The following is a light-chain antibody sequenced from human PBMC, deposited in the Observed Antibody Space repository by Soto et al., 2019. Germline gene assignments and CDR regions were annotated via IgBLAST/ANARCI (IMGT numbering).Light chain of an antibody. J-gene: IGLJ3*02. CDR1: NIGSKS. Sequence: SYELTQPPSVSVAPGKTARITCGGNNIGSKSVHWYQQKPGQAPRLVISYDNDRPSGIPERFSGSDSGNTATLTISRVEVGDEADYYCQVWDSASDHVVFGGGTKRTVL. V-gene: IGLV3-21*04. CDR3: QVWDSASDHVV. CDR2: YDN.